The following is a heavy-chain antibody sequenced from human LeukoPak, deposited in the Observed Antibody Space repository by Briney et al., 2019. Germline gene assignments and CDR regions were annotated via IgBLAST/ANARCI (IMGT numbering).Heavy chain of an antibody. D-gene: IGHD1-26*01. J-gene: IGHJ4*02. V-gene: IGHV3-23*01. CDR1: GFTFSSYA. Sequence: GGSLRLSCAASGFTFSSYAMSWVRQAPGKGLEWVSAISGSGGSTYYADSVKGRFTISRDNSKNTLYLQMNSLRAEDTAVYYCATLPLGPITLFDSWGQGTLATVSS. CDR3: ATLPLGPITLFDS. CDR2: ISGSGGST.